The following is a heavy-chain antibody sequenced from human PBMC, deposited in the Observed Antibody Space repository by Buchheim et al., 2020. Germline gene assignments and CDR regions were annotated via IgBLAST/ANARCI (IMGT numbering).Heavy chain of an antibody. CDR1: GFTFGSYV. D-gene: IGHD3-16*01. V-gene: IGHV3-23*01. CDR3: AKEDMWGSYTMAV. CDR2: ISASGAST. J-gene: IGHJ6*02. Sequence: EVQLLESGGGLVQPGGSLRLSCAASGFTFGSYVMSWVRQAPGKGLEWVSSISASGASTYYADSVKGRFTISRDNSKNTVSLQMDSLAAEDRAVYFCAKEDMWGSYTMAVWGQETT.